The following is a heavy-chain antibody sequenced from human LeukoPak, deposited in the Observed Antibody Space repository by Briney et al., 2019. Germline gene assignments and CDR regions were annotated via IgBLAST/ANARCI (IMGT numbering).Heavy chain of an antibody. CDR3: ARGLDDKHRFELGY. CDR2: ISAYNGNT. D-gene: IGHD1-1*01. Sequence: ASVKVSCKASGYTFTSYGISWVRQAPGQGLEWMGWISAYNGNTNYAQKLQGRVTMTTDTSTSTAYMELRSLRSDDTAVYYCARGLDDKHRFELGYWGQGTLVTVSS. J-gene: IGHJ4*02. V-gene: IGHV1-18*01. CDR1: GYTFTSYG.